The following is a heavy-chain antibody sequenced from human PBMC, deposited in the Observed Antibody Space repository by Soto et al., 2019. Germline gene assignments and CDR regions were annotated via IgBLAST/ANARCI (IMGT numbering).Heavy chain of an antibody. CDR1: GGSISSGDYY. D-gene: IGHD3-10*01. CDR2: IYYSGST. CDR3: ARDLRANYGAGSYYSSYYYGMDV. V-gene: IGHV4-30-4*01. Sequence: SETLSLTCTVSGGSISSGDYYWSWIRQPPGKGLEWIGYIYYSGSTYYNPSLRSRVTISVDTSKNQFSLKLSSVTAADTAVYYCARDLRANYGAGSYYSSYYYGMDVWSKGTTVTVAS. J-gene: IGHJ6*04.